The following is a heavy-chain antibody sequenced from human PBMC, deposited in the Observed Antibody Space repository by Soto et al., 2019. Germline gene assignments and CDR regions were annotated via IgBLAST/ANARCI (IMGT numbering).Heavy chain of an antibody. CDR1: GGSISSYY. CDR2: IYYSGST. D-gene: IGHD5-18*01. Sequence: SETLSLTCTVSGGSISSYYWSWIRQPPGKGLEWIGYIYYSGSTNYNPSLKGRVTISVDTSKNQFSLKLSSVTAADTAVYYCARHPVDTAMVTXYWGQGTLVTVSS. CDR3: ARHPVDTAMVTXY. V-gene: IGHV4-59*08. J-gene: IGHJ4*02.